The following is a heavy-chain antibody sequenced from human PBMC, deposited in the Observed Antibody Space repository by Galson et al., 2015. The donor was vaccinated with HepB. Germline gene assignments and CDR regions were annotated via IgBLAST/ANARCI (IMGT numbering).Heavy chain of an antibody. J-gene: IGHJ4*02. CDR3: AREPNYDISSYYFDY. V-gene: IGHV3-48*01. CDR1: GFTFSNYP. Sequence: SLRLSCAASGFTFSNYPMNWVRQAPGKGLEWVSYISSSSSTIYYADSVKGRFTISRDNAKNSLYLQMNSLRAVDTAVYYCAREPNYDISSYYFDYWGQGTLVTVSS. D-gene: IGHD3-22*01. CDR2: ISSSSSTI.